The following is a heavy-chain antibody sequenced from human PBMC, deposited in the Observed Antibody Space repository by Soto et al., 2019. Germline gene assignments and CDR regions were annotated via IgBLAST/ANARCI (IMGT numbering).Heavy chain of an antibody. D-gene: IGHD5-18*01. J-gene: IGHJ4*02. CDR2: ISGSGGST. CDR3: AKDPGYSYGTPLQDY. Sequence: GGSLRLSCAASGFTFSSYAMSWVRQAPGKGLEWVSAISGSGGSTYYADSVKGRFTISRDNSKNTLYLQMNSLRAEDTAVYYCAKDPGYSYGTPLQDYWGQGTLVTVSS. V-gene: IGHV3-23*01. CDR1: GFTFSSYA.